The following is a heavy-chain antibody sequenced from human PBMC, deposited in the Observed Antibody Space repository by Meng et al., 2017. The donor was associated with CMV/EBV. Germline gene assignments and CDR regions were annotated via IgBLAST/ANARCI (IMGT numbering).Heavy chain of an antibody. CDR3: ARGLVRSAFDY. CDR1: GFTFSSYS. CDR2: ISSSNSYI. J-gene: IGHJ4*02. D-gene: IGHD4-17*01. V-gene: IGHV3-21*01. Sequence: GESLKISCAASGFTFSSYSMNWVRQAPGKGLEWVSSISSSNSYIYYADSVKGRFTISRGNAKNSLYLQMNSLRAEDTAVYYCARGLVRSAFDYWGQGTLVTVSS.